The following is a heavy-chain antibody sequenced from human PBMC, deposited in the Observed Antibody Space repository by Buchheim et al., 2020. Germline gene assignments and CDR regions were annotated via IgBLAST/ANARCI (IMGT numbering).Heavy chain of an antibody. CDR3: AREMTHYGMDV. CDR2: ISGYGSTT. D-gene: IGHD2-21*02. J-gene: IGHJ6*02. CDR1: GFTFSSYE. V-gene: IGHV3-48*03. Sequence: EVQLVESGGALVQPGGSLRLSCVSSGFTFSSYEMNWVRQAPGKGLEWVSYISGYGSTTSYADSVKGRFTISRDNSKNILFLQMNSLRAKDTALYYCAREMTHYGMDVWGQGTT.